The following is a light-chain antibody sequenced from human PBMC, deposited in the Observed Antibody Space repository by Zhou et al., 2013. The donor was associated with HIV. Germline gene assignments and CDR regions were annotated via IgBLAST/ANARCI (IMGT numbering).Light chain of an antibody. J-gene: IGKJ1*01. Sequence: DIQMTQSPSSLSASIGDRITITCRASQSINRNLNWYQQKPGKAPELLIYSATNLQNGVPSRFSGSGSETDFTLTISNVQPEDFATYYCQQSYNFPRTFGQGTKVEIK. CDR1: QSINRN. V-gene: IGKV1-39*01. CDR3: QQSYNFPRT. CDR2: SAT.